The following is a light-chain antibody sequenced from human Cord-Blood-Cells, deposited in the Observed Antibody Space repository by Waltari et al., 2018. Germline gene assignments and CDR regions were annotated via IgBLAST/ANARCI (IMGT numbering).Light chain of an antibody. CDR1: SSDVGGYNY. CDR3: SSYTSSSTWV. J-gene: IGLJ3*02. CDR2: DVS. Sequence: QSALTQPASVSGSPGQSSTISCTGTSSDVGGYNYVSWYQQHPGKAPTLMIYDVSKRPSGVSTRFSGSKSGNTASLTISGLQAEDEADYYCSSYTSSSTWVFGGGTKLTVL. V-gene: IGLV2-14*01.